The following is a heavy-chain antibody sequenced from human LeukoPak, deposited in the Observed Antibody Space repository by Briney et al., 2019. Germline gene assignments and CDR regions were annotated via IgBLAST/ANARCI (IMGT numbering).Heavy chain of an antibody. J-gene: IGHJ4*02. D-gene: IGHD3-22*01. Sequence: GASVKVSCKASGYTFTGYYMHWVRQAPGQGLEWMGRINPNSGGTNYAQKFQGRVTMTRDTSISTAYMELSRLRSDETAVYYCARRVGYDSSGYYYVSTGSLVYWGQGTLVTVSS. CDR2: INPNSGGT. CDR1: GYTFTGYY. CDR3: ARRVGYDSSGYYYVSTGSLVY. V-gene: IGHV1-2*06.